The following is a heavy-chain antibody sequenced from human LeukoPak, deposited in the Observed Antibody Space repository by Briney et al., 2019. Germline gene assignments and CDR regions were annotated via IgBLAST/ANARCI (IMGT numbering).Heavy chain of an antibody. Sequence: SETLSLTCAVSGGSISSSNWWCWVRQPPGKGLEWIGEIYHSGSTNYNPSLKSRVTISVDKSKNQFSLKLSSVTAADTAVYYCARESSANYGSGSYNWFDPWGQGTLVTVSS. D-gene: IGHD3-10*01. V-gene: IGHV4-4*02. CDR1: GGSISSSNW. CDR3: ARESSANYGSGSYNWFDP. CDR2: IYHSGST. J-gene: IGHJ5*02.